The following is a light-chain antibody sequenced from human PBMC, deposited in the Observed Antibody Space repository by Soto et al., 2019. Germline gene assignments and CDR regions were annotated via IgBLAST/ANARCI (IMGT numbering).Light chain of an antibody. CDR2: AAS. Sequence: DIQMTQSPYMLSASVGDRVTIAFQASQSIRRWLAWYQQKPGKAPKLLIYAASSLQSGVPSRFSGSGSGTDFTLTISCLQSEDFATYYCQQYYSYPLTFGGGTKVDIK. J-gene: IGKJ4*01. CDR3: QQYYSYPLT. V-gene: IGKV1-5*01. CDR1: QSIRRW.